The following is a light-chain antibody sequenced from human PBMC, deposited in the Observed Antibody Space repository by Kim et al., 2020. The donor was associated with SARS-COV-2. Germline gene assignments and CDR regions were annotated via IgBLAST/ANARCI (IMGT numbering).Light chain of an antibody. CDR1: TGAVASGHY. CDR2: VTT. CDR3: LLSYSGTQV. J-gene: IGLJ3*02. V-gene: IGLV7-46*01. Sequence: PGWTVTRPCDSSTGAVASGHYPCWLQQKPGQVPRTLIYVTTNKQSWTPARFSGSLLGGKAALTLSGEQPEDADVYYCLLSYSGTQVFGGGTQLTVL.